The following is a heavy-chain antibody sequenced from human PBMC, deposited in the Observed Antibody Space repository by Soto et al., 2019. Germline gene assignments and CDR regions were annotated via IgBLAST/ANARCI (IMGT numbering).Heavy chain of an antibody. CDR2: INWNSDKI. V-gene: IGHV3-9*01. Sequence: PGGSLRLSCAASGFTFENHAMHWVRHVPGKGLEWVAGINWNSDKIGYADSVKGRFTISRDNAKNSLYLQVNSLRPEDTALYFCAKDSGSSWSEYSRYWGQGTLVTVSA. D-gene: IGHD6-13*01. CDR3: AKDSGSSWSEYSRY. J-gene: IGHJ1*01. CDR1: GFTFENHA.